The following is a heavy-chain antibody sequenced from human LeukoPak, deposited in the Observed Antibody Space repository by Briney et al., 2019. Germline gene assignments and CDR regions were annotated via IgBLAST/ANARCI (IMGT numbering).Heavy chain of an antibody. V-gene: IGHV3-7*01. CDR3: ARGVRVFDY. Sequence: AGSLRLSCEASDFTFGSYWMSWVRQAPGKGLKWVANIKQDGSEKYYVDSVKGRFTISRDNAKNSLYLQMNSLRAEDTAVYYCARGVRVFDYWGQGTLVTVSS. CDR1: DFTFGSYW. CDR2: IKQDGSEK. J-gene: IGHJ4*02.